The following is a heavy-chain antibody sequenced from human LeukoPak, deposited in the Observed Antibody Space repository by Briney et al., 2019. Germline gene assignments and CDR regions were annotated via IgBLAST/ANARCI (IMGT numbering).Heavy chain of an antibody. CDR3: AREGVYSSSWFDP. D-gene: IGHD6-13*01. CDR2: ISISSSTI. CDR1: GFTFSSFG. J-gene: IGHJ5*02. V-gene: IGHV3-48*01. Sequence: PGGSLRLSCAASGFTFSSFGMNWVRQAPGKGLEWISYISISSSTIYYADSVKGRFTISRDNAKNSLYLQMNSLRAEDTAVYYCAREGVYSSSWFDPWGQGTLVTVSS.